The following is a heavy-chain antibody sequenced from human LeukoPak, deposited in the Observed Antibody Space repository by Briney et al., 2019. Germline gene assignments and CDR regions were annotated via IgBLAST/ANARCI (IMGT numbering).Heavy chain of an antibody. CDR3: ASVDYYDSSGYYEDYAFDI. D-gene: IGHD3-22*01. Sequence: SETLSLTCTVSGYSISSGYYWGWIRQPPGKGLEWIGSIYHSGSTYYNPSLKSRVTISVDTSKNQFSLKLSSVTAADTAVYYCASVDYYDSSGYYEDYAFDIWGQGTMVTVSS. CDR2: IYHSGST. CDR1: GYSISSGYY. V-gene: IGHV4-38-2*02. J-gene: IGHJ3*02.